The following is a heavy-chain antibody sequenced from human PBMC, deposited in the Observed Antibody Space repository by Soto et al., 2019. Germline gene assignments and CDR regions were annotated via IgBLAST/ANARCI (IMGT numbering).Heavy chain of an antibody. Sequence: QVQLVESGGGVVQPGRSLRLSCAASGFTFSSYGMHWVRQAPGKGLEWVAVISYDGSNKYYADSVKGRFTISRDNSKNTLYLQMNSLRAEDTAVYYCAKLSVGSYRDFDYWGQGTLVTVSS. CDR1: GFTFSSYG. D-gene: IGHD1-26*01. J-gene: IGHJ4*02. CDR3: AKLSVGSYRDFDY. V-gene: IGHV3-30*18. CDR2: ISYDGSNK.